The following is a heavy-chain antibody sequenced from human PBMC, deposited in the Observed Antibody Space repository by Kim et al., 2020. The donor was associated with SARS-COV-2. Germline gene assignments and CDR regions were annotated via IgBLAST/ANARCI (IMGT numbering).Heavy chain of an antibody. D-gene: IGHD3-10*01. CDR3: TGDPVPGGADY. V-gene: IGHV3-9*01. CDR2: LSLDSDRV. CDR1: GFKFERFA. Sequence: GRSLRLSCEMSGFKFERFAVHWVRQPPGKGLEWVSGLSLDSDRVGYADSVKGRFTVSRDKAKDTVYLQMDRLRIENTAFYYCTGDPVPGGADYWGQGTLVTVSS. J-gene: IGHJ4*02.